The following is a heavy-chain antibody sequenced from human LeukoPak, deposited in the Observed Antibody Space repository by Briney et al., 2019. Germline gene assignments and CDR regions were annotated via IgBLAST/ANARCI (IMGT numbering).Heavy chain of an antibody. J-gene: IGHJ5*02. CDR1: GGSISSGGYY. D-gene: IGHD5-12*01. CDR3: ATRFSGYSGYKWFDP. CDR2: IYYSGST. V-gene: IGHV4-31*03. Sequence: NPSQTLSLTCTVSGGSISSGGYYWRWIRQHPGKGLEWIGYIYYSGSTYYNPSLKSRVTISVDTSKNQFSLKLSSVTAADTAVYYCATRFSGYSGYKWFDPWGQGTLVTVSS.